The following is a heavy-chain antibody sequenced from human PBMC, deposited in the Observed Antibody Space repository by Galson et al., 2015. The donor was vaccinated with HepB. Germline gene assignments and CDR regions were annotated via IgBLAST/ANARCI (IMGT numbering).Heavy chain of an antibody. Sequence: ETLSLTCAVYGGSFSGYYWSWIRQPPGKGLEWIGEINHSGSTNYNPSLKSRVTISVDTSKNQFSLKLSSVTAADTAVYYCASGTDSSSWYGARRSTRPRDYWGQGTLVTVSS. J-gene: IGHJ4*02. CDR2: INHSGST. CDR1: GGSFSGYY. CDR3: ASGTDSSSWYGARRSTRPRDY. V-gene: IGHV4-34*01. D-gene: IGHD6-13*01.